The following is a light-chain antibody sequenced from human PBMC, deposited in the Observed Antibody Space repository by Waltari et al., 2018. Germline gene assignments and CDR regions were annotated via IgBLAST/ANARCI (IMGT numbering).Light chain of an antibody. J-gene: IGLJ2*01. CDR1: GLPTKL. Sequence: SFDLTQPPSVSVSPGQAASVTCSGDGLPTKLAYWFQKKSGQAPVLIIYHDNKRPSGIPERFSASSSGTMATLTISGAQVEDEADYFCYTEDSTWGAFGGGTKLTVL. V-gene: IGLV3-10*01. CDR2: HDN. CDR3: YTEDSTWGA.